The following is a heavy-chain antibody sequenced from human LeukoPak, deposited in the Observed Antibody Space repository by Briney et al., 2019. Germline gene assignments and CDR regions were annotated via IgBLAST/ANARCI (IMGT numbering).Heavy chain of an antibody. CDR3: IRGPGHYFDY. V-gene: IGHV1-2*02. Sequence: WVRQAPGRGLEWMGWINPSSGATNYAQKFQGRATMTRDTSVSTAYMELTRLRSDDSAVFYCIRGPGHYFDYWGQGTVVTVPS. D-gene: IGHD3-10*01. CDR2: INPSSGAT. J-gene: IGHJ4*02.